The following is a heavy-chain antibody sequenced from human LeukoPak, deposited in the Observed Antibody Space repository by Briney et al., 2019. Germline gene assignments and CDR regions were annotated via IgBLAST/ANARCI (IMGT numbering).Heavy chain of an antibody. D-gene: IGHD6-13*01. J-gene: IGHJ4*02. Sequence: SETLSLTCTVSGGSVSSGSYYWSWIRQPPGKGLEWIGYIYYSGSTNYNPSLKSRVTISADTSKNQFSLKLSSVTAADTAVYFCARATPIAPDYWGQGTLVTVSS. CDR3: ARATPIAPDY. CDR2: IYYSGST. V-gene: IGHV4-61*01. CDR1: GGSVSSGSYY.